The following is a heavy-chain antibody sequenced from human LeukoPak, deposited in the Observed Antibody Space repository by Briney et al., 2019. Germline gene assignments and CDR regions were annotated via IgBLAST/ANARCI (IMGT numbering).Heavy chain of an antibody. CDR1: GDSARTYY. V-gene: IGHV4-4*07. CDR2: IYSSGST. CDR3: ARTPRPAYYYGMDV. J-gene: IGHJ6*02. Sequence: SETLSLTCAVSGDSARTYYWSFIRQSAGKGLEWIGRIYSSGSTNYNPSLKSRVTMSVDTSKKQFSLEMRSMTAADTAVYYCARTPRPAYYYGMDVWGQGTTVTVSS.